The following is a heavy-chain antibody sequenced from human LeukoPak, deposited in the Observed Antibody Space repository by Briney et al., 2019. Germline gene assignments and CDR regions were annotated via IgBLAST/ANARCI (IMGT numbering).Heavy chain of an antibody. J-gene: IGHJ3*02. Sequence: PSETLSLTCTVSGGSISSYYWSWIRRPPGKGLEWIGYIYYSGSTNYNPSLKSRVTISVDTSKNQFSLKLSSVTAADTAVYYCARDRDYYDSSGYHYGGDAFDIWGQGTMVTVSS. CDR1: GGSISSYY. D-gene: IGHD3-22*01. CDR3: ARDRDYYDSSGYHYGGDAFDI. V-gene: IGHV4-59*01. CDR2: IYYSGST.